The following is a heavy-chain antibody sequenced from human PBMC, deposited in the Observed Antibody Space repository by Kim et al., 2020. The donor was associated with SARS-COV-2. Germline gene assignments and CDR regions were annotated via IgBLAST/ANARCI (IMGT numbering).Heavy chain of an antibody. CDR2: MNPNSGNT. J-gene: IGHJ6*03. V-gene: IGHV1-8*01. CDR1: GYTFTSYD. CDR3: ARGGYSGSYPTYYYYYMDV. Sequence: ASVKVSCKASGYTFTSYDINWVRQATGQGLEWMGWMNPNSGNTGYAQKFQGRVTMTRNTSISTAYMELSSLRSEDTAVYYCARGGYSGSYPTYYYYYMDVWGKGTTVTVSS. D-gene: IGHD1-26*01.